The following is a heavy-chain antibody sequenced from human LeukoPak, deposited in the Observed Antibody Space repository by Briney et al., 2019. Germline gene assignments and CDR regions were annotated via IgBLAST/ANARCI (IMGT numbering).Heavy chain of an antibody. CDR1: GFTFSSYG. V-gene: IGHV3-7*03. D-gene: IGHD3-10*01. CDR2: IKQDGSEK. CDR3: ASSDRGFLLGY. Sequence: GGSLRLSCAASGFTFSSYGMHWVRQAPGKGLEWVANIKQDGSEKYYVDSVKGRFTISRDNAKNSLYLQMNSLRAEDTAVYYCASSDRGFLLGYWGQGTLVTVSS. J-gene: IGHJ4*02.